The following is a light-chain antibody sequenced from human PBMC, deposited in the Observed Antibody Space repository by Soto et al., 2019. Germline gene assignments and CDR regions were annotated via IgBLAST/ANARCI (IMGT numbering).Light chain of an antibody. CDR3: SSHAGINNVV. J-gene: IGLJ3*02. CDR1: SSDVGGYNY. V-gene: IGLV2-8*01. CDR2: EVT. Sequence: QSALTQPPSASGSPGQSVTISCTGTSSDVGGYNYVSWYQQHPGKAPRLMIYEVTKRPSGVPGGFSGSKSGNTASLTVSGLQAEDEADYYCSSHAGINNVVFGGGTKLTVL.